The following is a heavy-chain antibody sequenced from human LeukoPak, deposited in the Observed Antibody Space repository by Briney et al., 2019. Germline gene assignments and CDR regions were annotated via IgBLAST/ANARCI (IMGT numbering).Heavy chain of an antibody. Sequence: GGSLRLSCAASGFTFSSYSMNWVRQAPGKGLEGVSYISSSSSTIYYADSVKGRFTISRDNAKNSLYLQMNSLRAEDTAVYYCARDQLPGWTPGYYYMDVWGKGTTVTVSS. J-gene: IGHJ6*03. CDR3: ARDQLPGWTPGYYYMDV. D-gene: IGHD6-19*01. CDR1: GFTFSSYS. CDR2: ISSSSSTI. V-gene: IGHV3-48*04.